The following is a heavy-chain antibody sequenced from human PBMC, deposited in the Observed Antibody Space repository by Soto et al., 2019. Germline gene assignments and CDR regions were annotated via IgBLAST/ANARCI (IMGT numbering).Heavy chain of an antibody. V-gene: IGHV1-46*01. J-gene: IGHJ6*02. CDR3: ARALPAVAGTGGQYGMDV. CDR1: GYTFTSYY. Sequence: ASVKVSCKASGYTFTSYYMHWVRQAPGQGLEWMGIINPSGGSTSYAQKFQGRVTMTRDTSTSTVYMELSSLRSEDTAVYYCARALPAVAGTGGQYGMDVWGQGTTVTVSS. CDR2: INPSGGST. D-gene: IGHD6-19*01.